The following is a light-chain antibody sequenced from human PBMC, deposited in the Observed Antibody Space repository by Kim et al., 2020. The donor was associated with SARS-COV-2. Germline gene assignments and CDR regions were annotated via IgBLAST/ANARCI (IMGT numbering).Light chain of an antibody. CDR3: MQGTHWPFT. CDR2: KVS. Sequence: PASISCRSSQTLGYSDGNIYLNWFHQRPGQSPRRLIYKVSNRDSGVPDRFSGSGSGTDFTLQISRVEAEDFGVYYFMQGTHWPFTFGPGTKVDIK. J-gene: IGKJ3*01. CDR1: QTLGYSDGNIY. V-gene: IGKV2-30*01.